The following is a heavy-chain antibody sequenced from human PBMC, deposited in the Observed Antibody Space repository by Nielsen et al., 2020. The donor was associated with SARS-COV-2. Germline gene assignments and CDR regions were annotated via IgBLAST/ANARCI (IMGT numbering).Heavy chain of an antibody. V-gene: IGHV1-46*01. CDR1: GYTFTGYY. CDR2: INPSGGST. Sequence: ASVKVSCKASGYTFTGYYMHWVRQAPGQGLEWMGIINPSGGSTSYAQKFQGRVTMTRDTSTSTVYMELSSLRSEDTAVYYCAREAWGDAFDIWGQGTMVTVSS. J-gene: IGHJ3*02. D-gene: IGHD7-27*01. CDR3: AREAWGDAFDI.